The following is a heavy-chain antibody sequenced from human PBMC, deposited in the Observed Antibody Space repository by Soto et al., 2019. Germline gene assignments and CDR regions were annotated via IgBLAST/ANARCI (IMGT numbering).Heavy chain of an antibody. J-gene: IGHJ4*02. Sequence: QVQLVQSGAELKKPGSSVNVSCAASGGTFKTYTINWVRQAPGQGLEWIGQIIPMYDSANYAQRFQGRGTISADKSTNIAYMELSGLRSEDTALYYFATCRTYSGSYRFDYWGQGTLGSVSS. CDR3: ATCRTYSGSYRFDY. D-gene: IGHD1-26*01. CDR2: IIPMYDSA. CDR1: GGTFKTYT. V-gene: IGHV1-69*06.